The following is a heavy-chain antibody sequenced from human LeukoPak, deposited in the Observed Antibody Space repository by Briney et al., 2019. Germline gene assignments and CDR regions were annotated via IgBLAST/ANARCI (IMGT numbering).Heavy chain of an antibody. J-gene: IGHJ4*02. Sequence: GGSLRLFCAASGFTFSSYSMNWVRQAPGKGLEWVSSISSSSSYIYYADSVKGRFTISRDNAKNSLYLQMNSLRAEDTAVYYCARDGIGYCSGGSCYPSPFDYWGQGTLVTVSS. D-gene: IGHD2-15*01. CDR2: ISSSSSYI. CDR3: ARDGIGYCSGGSCYPSPFDY. CDR1: GFTFSSYS. V-gene: IGHV3-21*01.